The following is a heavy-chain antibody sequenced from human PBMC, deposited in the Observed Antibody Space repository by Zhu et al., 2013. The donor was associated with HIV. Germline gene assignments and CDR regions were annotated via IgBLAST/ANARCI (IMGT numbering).Heavy chain of an antibody. J-gene: IGHJ4*02. CDR1: GYTFTAYY. Sequence: QVQLVQSGAELKKPGASVKVSCTTSGYTFTAYYMHWVRQAPGQGLEWMGIINPSGGSTSYAQKFQGRVTMTRDTSTSTVYMELSSLRSEDTAVYYCALPGSPAFDYWGQGTLVTVSS. CDR2: INPSGGST. D-gene: IGHD6-13*01. V-gene: IGHV1-46*01. CDR3: ALPGSPAFDY.